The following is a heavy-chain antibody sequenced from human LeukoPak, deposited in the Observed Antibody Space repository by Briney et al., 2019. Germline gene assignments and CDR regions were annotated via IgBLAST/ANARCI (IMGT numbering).Heavy chain of an antibody. D-gene: IGHD3-22*01. J-gene: IGHJ4*02. CDR3: AKDTYYYDSSGYDLFDY. V-gene: IGHV3-23*01. CDR1: GFTFSSYA. Sequence: GGSLRLSCTASGFTFSSYAMSWVRQAPGKGLEWVSAISGSGGSTYYAGSVKGRFTIPRDNSKNTLYLQMNSLRAEDTAVYYCAKDTYYYDSSGYDLFDYWGQGTLVTVSS. CDR2: ISGSGGST.